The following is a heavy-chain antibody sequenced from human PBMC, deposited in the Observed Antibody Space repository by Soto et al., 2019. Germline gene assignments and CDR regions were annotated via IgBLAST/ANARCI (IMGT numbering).Heavy chain of an antibody. D-gene: IGHD5-12*01. V-gene: IGHV4-39*01. Sequence: LSLTCTVSGGSISSSSYYWGWIRQPPGKGLEWIGTFYYSESTYYNPSLKSRVTISVDTSKNQFSLKLRSVTAADTAVYYCARHFLTGYDYYYYYGMDVWRQRTTVTVSS. J-gene: IGHJ6*02. CDR2: FYYSEST. CDR3: ARHFLTGYDYYYYYGMDV. CDR1: GGSISSSSYY.